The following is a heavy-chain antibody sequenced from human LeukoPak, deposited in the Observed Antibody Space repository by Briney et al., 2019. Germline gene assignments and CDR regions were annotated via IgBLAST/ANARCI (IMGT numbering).Heavy chain of an antibody. V-gene: IGHV4-34*01. J-gene: IGHJ5*02. CDR3: WRGGIYVAGGPNWFDP. Sequence: PSETLSLTCTASGWTFSGYYWNWIRQPPGKGLEWIGEINHSGSTNYNPSLKSRVTISIDTTTNQFSLKLSSVTTADTAVDYCWRGGIYVAGGPNWFDPWGQGTLVTVSS. CDR1: GWTFSGYY. D-gene: IGHD6-19*01. CDR2: INHSGST.